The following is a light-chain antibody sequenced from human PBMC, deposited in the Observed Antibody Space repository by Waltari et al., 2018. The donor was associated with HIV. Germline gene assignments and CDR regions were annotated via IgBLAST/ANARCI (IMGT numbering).Light chain of an antibody. CDR2: EVF. J-gene: IGLJ2*01. V-gene: IGLV2-8*01. Sequence: QSALTQPPSASGSPGQSVTISCTGTRSDVGGSDYVSWYQQHPGKAPRLMIYEVFKRPSGGGDGFFGSKSDSGNTASLTVSGVEAEDEADYYCSSYGDGNKLIFGGGTKLTVL. CDR1: RSDVGGSDY. CDR3: SSYGDGNKLI.